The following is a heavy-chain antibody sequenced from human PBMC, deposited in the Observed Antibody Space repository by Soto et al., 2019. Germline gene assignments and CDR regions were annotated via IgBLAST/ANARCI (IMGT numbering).Heavy chain of an antibody. J-gene: IGHJ4*02. D-gene: IGHD6-13*01. Sequence: SETLSLTCTVSGGSVSSNYWTWIRQPPGKGLEWIGYVYNSGSTNYNPSLKSRVTISEDTSKSQFSLKVNSMTAADTAVYYCARYRREAVAGYTLDNWGQGILVTVSS. CDR1: GGSVSSNY. CDR2: VYNSGST. CDR3: ARYRREAVAGYTLDN. V-gene: IGHV4-59*02.